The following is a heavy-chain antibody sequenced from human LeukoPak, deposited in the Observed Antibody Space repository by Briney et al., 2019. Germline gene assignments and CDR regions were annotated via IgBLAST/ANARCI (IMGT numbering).Heavy chain of an antibody. V-gene: IGHV4-59*01. CDR3: ARGVDAFDI. Sequence: PSESMSLTCIVAGGSISRYSCGCVRQPPGKGLEWIGYTHYSGGTNYNPSLKSRVTISVDTSKNQFSLKLSSVTAADTAVYYCARGVDAFDIWGQGTMVTVSS. CDR2: THYSGGT. J-gene: IGHJ3*02. CDR1: GGSISRYS.